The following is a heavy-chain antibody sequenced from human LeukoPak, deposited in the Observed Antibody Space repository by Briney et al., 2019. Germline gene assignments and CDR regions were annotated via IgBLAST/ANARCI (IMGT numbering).Heavy chain of an antibody. D-gene: IGHD3-22*01. CDR1: GFVFGHSW. J-gene: IGHJ4*02. Sequence: GGSLRLSCEASGFVFGHSWMSWVRQAPGMGLEWVANINLDGSEINYLDSLTGRLTISRDNAKDSLYLQMNGLRAEDTAVYFCVRDRGYSTFDYWGQGTLVTVSS. CDR2: INLDGSEI. CDR3: VRDRGYSTFDY. V-gene: IGHV3-7*03.